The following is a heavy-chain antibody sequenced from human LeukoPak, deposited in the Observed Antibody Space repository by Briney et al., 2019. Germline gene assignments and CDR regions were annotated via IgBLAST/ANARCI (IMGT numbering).Heavy chain of an antibody. D-gene: IGHD5-12*01. V-gene: IGHV4-59*01. CDR3: ARGLVLATDDAFDI. CDR2: IWDTEIT. J-gene: IGHJ3*02. Sequence: KPSETLSLTCTVSGGSIRSYFWSWLRQPPGKGLEWIGYIWDTEITDYNPSLKSRVTISLDTSKNHFSLKLRSVTAADMALYFCARGLVLATDDAFDIWGQGTLVTVSS. CDR1: GGSIRSYF.